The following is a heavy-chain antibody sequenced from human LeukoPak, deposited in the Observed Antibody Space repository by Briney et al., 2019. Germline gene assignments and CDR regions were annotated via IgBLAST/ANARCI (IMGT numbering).Heavy chain of an antibody. J-gene: IGHJ6*02. CDR1: GDSINNISSSYY. CDR2: INHSGST. D-gene: IGHD2-15*01. CDR3: TRGAITVGRRYASPCMAV. Sequence: SETLSLTCTVFGDSINNISSSYYWGWIRQPPGKGLEWIGEINHSGSTNYNPSLKSRVTISVDTSKNQFSLKLSSVTAADTALYYGTRGAITVGRRYASPCMAVWAPWTTVTFSS. V-gene: IGHV4-39*07.